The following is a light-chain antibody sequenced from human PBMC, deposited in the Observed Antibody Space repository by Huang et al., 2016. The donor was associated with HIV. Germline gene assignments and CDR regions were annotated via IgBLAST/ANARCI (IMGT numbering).Light chain of an antibody. J-gene: IGKJ3*01. Sequence: IVLIQSPATLSLSPGERATLSCRASQSIGNYLGWFQQKPGQAPRLLIYDASKRATGLPGRFSGSGSGTDFTLTISSLEPEDFALYFCQHRSNSGRVTFGPGTRVYVK. CDR3: QHRSNSGRVT. CDR2: DAS. CDR1: QSIGNY. V-gene: IGKV3-11*01.